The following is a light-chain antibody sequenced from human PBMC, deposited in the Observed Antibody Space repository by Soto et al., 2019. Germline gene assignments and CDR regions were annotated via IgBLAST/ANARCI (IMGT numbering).Light chain of an antibody. J-gene: IGKJ1*01. CDR2: DAS. V-gene: IGKV3-20*01. CDR1: ERIYSAY. Sequence: ENVLTQSPATLSLSRGERATLSCRASERIYSAYLGWYQQKPDQAPRLLIYDASSRATGIPGRFSGSGSGTNFTLTISRLEPEDFAVYYCHQYGSSPQTFGQGTKGDIK. CDR3: HQYGSSPQT.